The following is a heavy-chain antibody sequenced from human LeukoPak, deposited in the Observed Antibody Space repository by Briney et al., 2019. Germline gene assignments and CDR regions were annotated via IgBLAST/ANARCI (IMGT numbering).Heavy chain of an antibody. V-gene: IGHV3-53*04. D-gene: IGHD3-9*01. Sequence: PGGSLRLSCAASGFTVSSNYMSWVRQAPGKGLEWVSVIYSGGSIYYADSVKGRFTISRHNSKNTLYLQMNSLRAEDTAVYYCALGVYDILTGYFFDYWGQGTLVTVSS. CDR1: GFTVSSNY. CDR2: IYSGGSI. CDR3: ALGVYDILTGYFFDY. J-gene: IGHJ4*02.